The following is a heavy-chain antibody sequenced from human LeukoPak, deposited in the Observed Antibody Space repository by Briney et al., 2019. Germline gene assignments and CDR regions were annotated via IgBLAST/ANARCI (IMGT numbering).Heavy chain of an antibody. CDR1: GYSFTSYW. D-gene: IGHD2-15*01. CDR3: ARQGSVYCSGGSCYSNWYFDL. Sequence: GESLKISCKGSGYSFTSYWIVWVRQMPGKGLEWMGIIYPGDSDNRYSPSFQGQVTISADKSISTAYLQWSSLKASDSAMYYCARQGSVYCSGGSCYSNWYFDLWGRGTLVTVSS. J-gene: IGHJ2*01. V-gene: IGHV5-51*01. CDR2: IYPGDSDN.